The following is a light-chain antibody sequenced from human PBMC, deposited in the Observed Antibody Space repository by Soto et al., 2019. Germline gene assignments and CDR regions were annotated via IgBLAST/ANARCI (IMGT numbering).Light chain of an antibody. V-gene: IGLV2-8*01. CDR2: EVF. J-gene: IGLJ2*01. CDR3: SSYAGTKNLV. Sequence: QSVLTQPPSASGSPGQSVTISCTGTSSDVVNYNFVSWYQQHPGKAPKLMIYEVFKRPSGVPDRFSGSKSGNTASLTVSGLQAEDEADYYCSSYAGTKNLVFGGGTKVTVL. CDR1: SSDVVNYNF.